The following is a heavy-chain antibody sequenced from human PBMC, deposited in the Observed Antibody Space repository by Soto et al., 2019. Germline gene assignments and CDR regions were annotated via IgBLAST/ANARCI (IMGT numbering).Heavy chain of an antibody. CDR2: INHSGST. CDR1: GGSFSGYY. D-gene: IGHD2-2*01. V-gene: IGHV4-34*01. CDR3: ARGSPIVLVPAALAPAPLRRGMDV. Sequence: ASETLSLTCAVYGGSFSGYYCYWIRQPPGKGLEWIGEINHSGSTNYNPSLKRRVTISVDTSKNQFSLKVSSVTAADTAVYYCARGSPIVLVPAALAPAPLRRGMDVWGQGTTVTVSS. J-gene: IGHJ6*02.